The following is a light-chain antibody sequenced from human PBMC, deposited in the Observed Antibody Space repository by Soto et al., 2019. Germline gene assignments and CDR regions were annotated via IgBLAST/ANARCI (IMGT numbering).Light chain of an antibody. V-gene: IGKV1-5*03. CDR2: KAS. Sequence: DIQITQSQSSLSASLLDRVAIXCRASQSISSWLAWYQQKPGKAPKLLIYKASSLESGVPSRFSGSGSGTEFTLTISSLQPDDFATYYCQHYNSYSEAFGQGTKVDTK. CDR3: QHYNSYSEA. CDR1: QSISSW. J-gene: IGKJ1*01.